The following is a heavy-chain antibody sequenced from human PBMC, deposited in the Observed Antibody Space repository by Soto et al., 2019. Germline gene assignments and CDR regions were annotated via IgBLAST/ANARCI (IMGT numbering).Heavy chain of an antibody. CDR3: ARGGVTFSNAAVV. CDR1: GYTFTGYY. J-gene: IGHJ6*02. V-gene: IGHV1-2*02. Sequence: SVKVSCKASGYTFTGYYMHWVRQSPGQGLEWMGWINPNNVVTNYAQKFQGRVTMTRDTSITTVHMELSNLRSDDPAVSYCARGGVTFSNAAVVWGQGAKVTVFS. CDR2: INPNNVVT. D-gene: IGHD3-3*01.